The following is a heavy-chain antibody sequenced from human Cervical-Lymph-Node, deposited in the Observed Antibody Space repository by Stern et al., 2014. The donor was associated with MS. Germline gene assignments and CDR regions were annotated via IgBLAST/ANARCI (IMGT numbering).Heavy chain of an antibody. J-gene: IGHJ4*02. Sequence: QVQLVQSGAEVKKPGASVKVSCKASGYTFTTYGFTWVRQAPGQGLEWMGWISAYNGVTDYAEKLQGRVTMTTDTSSSTAYMELRSLRSDDTAVYYCARDLGGRSSSWYQDFWGQGTLVTVSS. V-gene: IGHV1-18*01. CDR1: GYTFTTYG. D-gene: IGHD6-19*01. CDR2: ISAYNGVT. CDR3: ARDLGGRSSSWYQDF.